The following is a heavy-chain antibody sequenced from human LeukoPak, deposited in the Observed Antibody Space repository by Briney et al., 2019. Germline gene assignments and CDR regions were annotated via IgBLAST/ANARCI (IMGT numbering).Heavy chain of an antibody. V-gene: IGHV3-7*05. CDR2: IKQDGSDK. Sequence: GGSLRLSCAASGVTFNDAWVSWVRQAPGKGLEWVANIKQDGSDKYYVDSVKGRFTISRDNAKNSLYLQMNSLRAEDTAVYYCARSLGDCSAGSCFPFDYWGQGTLVTVSS. D-gene: IGHD2-15*01. J-gene: IGHJ4*02. CDR3: ARSLGDCSAGSCFPFDY. CDR1: GVTFNDAW.